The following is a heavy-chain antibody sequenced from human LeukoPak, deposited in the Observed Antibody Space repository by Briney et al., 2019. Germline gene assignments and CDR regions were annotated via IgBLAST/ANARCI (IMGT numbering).Heavy chain of an antibody. D-gene: IGHD3-10*01. CDR3: AKALWFGECLGY. V-gene: IGHV3-30*18. J-gene: IGHJ4*02. CDR2: ISYDGSNK. Sequence: GESLRLSCAASGFTFSSYGMHWVRQAPGKGLEWVAVISYDGSNKYYADSVKGRFTISRDNSKNTLYLQMNSLRAEDTAVYYCAKALWFGECLGYWGQGTLVTVSS. CDR1: GFTFSSYG.